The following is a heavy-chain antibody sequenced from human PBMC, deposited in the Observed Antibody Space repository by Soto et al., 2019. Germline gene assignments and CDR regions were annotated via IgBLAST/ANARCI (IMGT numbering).Heavy chain of an antibody. CDR3: ARDPAVVVKKPYWSFDL. CDR1: GFTFSSYG. Sequence: QVQLVESGGGVVQPGRSLRLSCAASGFTFSSYGMHWVREAPGKGLEWVAVIWYDGSNKYYADSVKGRFTISRDNSKNTLYLQMNSLRAEDTAVYYCARDPAVVVKKPYWSFDLWGRGTLVTVSS. CDR2: IWYDGSNK. V-gene: IGHV3-33*01. J-gene: IGHJ2*01. D-gene: IGHD3-22*01.